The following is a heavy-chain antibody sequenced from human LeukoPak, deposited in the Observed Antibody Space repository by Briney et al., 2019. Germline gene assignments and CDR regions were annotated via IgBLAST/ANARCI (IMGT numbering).Heavy chain of an antibody. J-gene: IGHJ4*02. D-gene: IGHD3-22*01. CDR1: GFTFSISS. V-gene: IGHV3-23*01. CDR3: TKRERDSRGSYYFDS. Sequence: PGGSLRLSCSASGFTFSISSMGWVRQPPGKGLEWVSVISSSGDTTYYADSVKGRFTASRDNFKNTLFLQLNRLRADDTATYYCTKRERDSRGSYYFDSWGQGTLVTVSS. CDR2: ISSSGDTT.